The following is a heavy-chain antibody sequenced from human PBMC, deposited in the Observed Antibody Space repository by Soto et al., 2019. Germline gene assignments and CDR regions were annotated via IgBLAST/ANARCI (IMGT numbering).Heavy chain of an antibody. J-gene: IGHJ4*02. CDR1: GGSFSGYY. D-gene: IGHD2-15*01. V-gene: IGHV4-34*01. CDR2: INHSGST. Sequence: TLSLTCAVYGGSFSGYYWSWIRQPPGKGLEWIGEINHSGSTNYNPSLKSRVTISVDTSKNQFSLKLSSVTAADTAVYYCARDSGGSCYSGSCYFDYWGQGTLVTVSS. CDR3: ARDSGGSCYSGSCYFDY.